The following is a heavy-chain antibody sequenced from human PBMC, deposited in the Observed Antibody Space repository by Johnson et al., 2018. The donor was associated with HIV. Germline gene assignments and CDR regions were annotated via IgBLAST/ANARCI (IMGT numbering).Heavy chain of an antibody. CDR3: ARELEFGDLRKNDAFDI. CDR2: ISYDGSNK. Sequence: VLLVESGGGVVQPGRSLRLSCAASGFTFSSYAMHWVRQAPGKGLEWVAVISYDGSNKYYADSVKGRFTISRDNSKNTLYLQMNSLRAEDTAVYYCARELEFGDLRKNDAFDIWGQGTMVTVSS. CDR1: GFTFSSYA. J-gene: IGHJ3*02. V-gene: IGHV3-30-3*01. D-gene: IGHD4-17*01.